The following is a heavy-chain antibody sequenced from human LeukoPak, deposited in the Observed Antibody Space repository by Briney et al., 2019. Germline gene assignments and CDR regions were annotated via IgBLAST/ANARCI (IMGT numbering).Heavy chain of an antibody. Sequence: ASVKVSCKASGYTFTGYYMHWVRQAPGQGLEWMGWINPNSGGTNYAQKFQGRVTMTRDTSISTAYMELSRLRSDDTAVYYCAREAFGYYDILTGYMDVWGKGTTVTISS. J-gene: IGHJ6*03. V-gene: IGHV1-2*02. D-gene: IGHD3-9*01. CDR1: GYTFTGYY. CDR2: INPNSGGT. CDR3: AREAFGYYDILTGYMDV.